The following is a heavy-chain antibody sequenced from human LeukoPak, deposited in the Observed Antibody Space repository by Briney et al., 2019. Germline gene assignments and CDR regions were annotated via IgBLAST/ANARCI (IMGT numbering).Heavy chain of an antibody. CDR1: GYTFTGYY. CDR3: ARVFYAKDIVVVPAYHYYYLDV. J-gene: IGHJ6*03. Sequence: ASVKVSCKASGYTFTGYYMHWVRQAPGQGLEWMGWINPNSGGTNYTQKFQGRVTMTRDASISTAYMEVSRLRSDDTAVYYCARVFYAKDIVVVPAYHYYYLDVWGKGTTVTVSS. D-gene: IGHD2-2*01. CDR2: INPNSGGT. V-gene: IGHV1-2*02.